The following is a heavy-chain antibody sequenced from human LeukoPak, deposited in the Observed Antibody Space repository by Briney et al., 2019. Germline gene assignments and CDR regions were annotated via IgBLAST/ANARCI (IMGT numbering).Heavy chain of an antibody. CDR1: GDSISGSSYY. CDR2: IYYGGST. V-gene: IGHV4-39*01. Sequence: TSETLSLTCTVSGDSISGSSYYWGWIRQPPGKGLEWIGNIYYGGSTYYNPSLKSRVSISVDTSNNQFSLQVSSVTAADTAVYYCASADGYKIDYWGQGTLVTVSS. J-gene: IGHJ4*02. CDR3: ASADGYKIDY. D-gene: IGHD5-24*01.